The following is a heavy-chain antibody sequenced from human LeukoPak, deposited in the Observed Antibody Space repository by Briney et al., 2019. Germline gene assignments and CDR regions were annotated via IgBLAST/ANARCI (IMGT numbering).Heavy chain of an antibody. CDR1: GYTFTIYG. D-gene: IGHD3-3*01. J-gene: IGHJ6*02. Sequence: ASVKVSFTASGYTFTIYGISWVRQAPGQGLEWMGWISAYNGNTNYAQKLQGRVTMTTDTSTSTAYMELRSLRSDDTAVYYCAVNFWSGYYPYYYGMDVWGQGTTVTVSS. CDR3: AVNFWSGYYPYYYGMDV. V-gene: IGHV1-18*01. CDR2: ISAYNGNT.